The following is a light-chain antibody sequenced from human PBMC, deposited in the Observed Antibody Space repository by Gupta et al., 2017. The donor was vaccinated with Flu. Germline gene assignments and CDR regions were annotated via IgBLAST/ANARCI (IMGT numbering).Light chain of an antibody. J-gene: IGLJ1*01. Sequence: QSTLTQPASVPGSPGQSIATSCTGTTSDVGANNYVSCYQQHPGKAPKVMIYGVNNRPSGVSDRFTGSKAGNTATLTISVIQAEEEADYSGSSYRSSRSSLVFGTGTKVTVL. V-gene: IGLV2-14*01. CDR3: SSYRSSRSSLV. CDR1: TSDVGANNY. CDR2: GVN.